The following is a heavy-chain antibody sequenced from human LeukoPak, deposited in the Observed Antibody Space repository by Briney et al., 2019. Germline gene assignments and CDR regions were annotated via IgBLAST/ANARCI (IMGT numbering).Heavy chain of an antibody. Sequence: SVKVSFKASGFTFTSSPLQWVRQPRGQRLEWIGWIVVGSGNTNYAQNFQERVTITRDMSTNTAYMELSSLRSEDTAVYYCATGSGWYSPDYWGQGTLVTVSS. CDR3: ATGSGWYSPDY. D-gene: IGHD6-19*01. CDR2: IVVGSGNT. CDR1: GFTFTSSP. V-gene: IGHV1-58*01. J-gene: IGHJ4*02.